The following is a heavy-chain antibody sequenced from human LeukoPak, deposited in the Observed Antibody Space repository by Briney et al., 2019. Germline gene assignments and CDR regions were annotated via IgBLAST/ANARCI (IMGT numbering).Heavy chain of an antibody. D-gene: IGHD5-24*01. CDR2: INWNGGST. V-gene: IGHV3-20*04. CDR3: ARETDLDGYNHFDY. CDR1: GFTFDDYG. Sequence: GGSLRLSCAASGFTFDDYGMSWVRQAPGKGLELVSGINWNGGSTGYADSVKGRFTISRDNAKNSRYLQMNSLRAEDTALYYCARETDLDGYNHFDYWGQGTLVTVSS. J-gene: IGHJ4*02.